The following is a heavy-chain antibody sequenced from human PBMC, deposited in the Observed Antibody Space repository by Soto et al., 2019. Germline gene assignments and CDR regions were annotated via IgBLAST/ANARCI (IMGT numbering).Heavy chain of an antibody. D-gene: IGHD6-13*01. CDR3: ARGDAIAAPDKGAFDI. Sequence: ASVKVSCKASGYTFTSYYMHWVRQAPGQGLEWMGIINPSGGTTSHAQKFQGRVTMTRDTSTSTVYMELSSLRSEDTALYYCARGDAIAAPDKGAFDIWGQGTMVTVSS. V-gene: IGHV1-46*01. CDR1: GYTFTSYY. J-gene: IGHJ3*02. CDR2: INPSGGTT.